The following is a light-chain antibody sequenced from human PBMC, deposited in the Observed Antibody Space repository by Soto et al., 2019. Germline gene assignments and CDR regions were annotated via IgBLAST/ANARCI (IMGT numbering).Light chain of an antibody. V-gene: IGKV3-20*01. CDR3: QQYGSSPIT. J-gene: IGKJ5*01. CDR1: QSVGSS. CDR2: GAS. Sequence: EIVFTQSPATLSLSPGERATLSCRASQSVGSSLSWYQQKPGQAPRLLFYGASNRATAIPDRFSGSGFGTDFTLTISRLEPEDFAVYYCQQYGSSPITFGQGTRLEIK.